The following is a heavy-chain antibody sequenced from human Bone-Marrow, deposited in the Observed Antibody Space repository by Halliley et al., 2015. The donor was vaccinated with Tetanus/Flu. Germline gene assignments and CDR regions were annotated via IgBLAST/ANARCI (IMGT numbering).Heavy chain of an antibody. Sequence: SLRLSCAASGFTFNNYAMSWVRQAPGKGLEWVSVISGSGGATYFADSVKGRFTISRDSFKSTLFLQLNSLRVEDTAIYYCAKSTVGVAGRENWFDSWGQGTLVSVSS. J-gene: IGHJ5*01. CDR1: GFTFNNYA. D-gene: IGHD6-19*01. CDR3: AKSTVGVAGRENWFDS. V-gene: IGHV3-23*01. CDR2: ISGSGGAT.